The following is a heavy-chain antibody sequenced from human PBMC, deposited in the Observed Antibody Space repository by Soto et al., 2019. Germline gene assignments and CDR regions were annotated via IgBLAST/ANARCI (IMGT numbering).Heavy chain of an antibody. D-gene: IGHD5-18*01. J-gene: IGHJ6*02. CDR1: KFTITSYW. Sequence: EVQLVESGGGLVQPGGSVRLSCAASKFTITSYWMHWVRPAPGKGLVWVSRINSDGSSISYADAVKGRFTISRDNAKNTLYLQMNSLRVEDTAVYYCAREVSHGYVLRGMDVWGQGTTVTVFS. CDR2: INSDGSSI. V-gene: IGHV3-74*01. CDR3: AREVSHGYVLRGMDV.